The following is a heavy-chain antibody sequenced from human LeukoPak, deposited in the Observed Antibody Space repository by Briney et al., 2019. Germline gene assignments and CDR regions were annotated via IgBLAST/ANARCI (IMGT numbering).Heavy chain of an antibody. CDR3: ARVSSSSWANDAFDI. J-gene: IGHJ3*02. CDR2: ISGSGGST. V-gene: IGHV3-23*01. CDR1: GFTFSSYG. Sequence: GGSLRLSCAASGFTFSSYGMSWVRQAPGKGLEWVSAISGSGGSTYYADSVKGRFTISRDNAKNSLYLQMNSLRAEDTALYYCARVSSSSWANDAFDIWGQGTMVTVSS. D-gene: IGHD6-13*01.